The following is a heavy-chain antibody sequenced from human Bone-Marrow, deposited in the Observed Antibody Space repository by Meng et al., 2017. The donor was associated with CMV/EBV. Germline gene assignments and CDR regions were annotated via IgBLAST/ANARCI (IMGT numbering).Heavy chain of an antibody. CDR2: INSDGGST. CDR1: GFTFSSYW. D-gene: IGHD6-6*01. CDR3: ASIAARPGSDY. J-gene: IGHJ4*02. V-gene: IGHV3-74*01. Sequence: GGSLRLSCAASGFTFSSYWMHWVRQAPGKGLVWVSRINSDGGSTSYADSVKGRFTISRDNAKNTLYLQMNSLRVEDTAVYYCASIAARPGSDYWGEGTLVSV.